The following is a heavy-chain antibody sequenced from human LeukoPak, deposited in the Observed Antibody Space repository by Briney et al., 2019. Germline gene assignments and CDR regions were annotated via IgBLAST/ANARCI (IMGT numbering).Heavy chain of an antibody. Sequence: SVKVSCKASGGTFSSYAINWVRQAPGQGLEWMGGIIPLFGTANYAQKFQGRVTITTDESTSTDYMERSRLRSEDTAVYFCAMGGTIIQHDHYHYMDVWGKGTTVTVSS. CDR3: AMGGTIIQHDHYHYMDV. CDR2: IIPLFGTA. J-gene: IGHJ6*03. CDR1: GGTFSSYA. V-gene: IGHV1-69*05. D-gene: IGHD1-7*01.